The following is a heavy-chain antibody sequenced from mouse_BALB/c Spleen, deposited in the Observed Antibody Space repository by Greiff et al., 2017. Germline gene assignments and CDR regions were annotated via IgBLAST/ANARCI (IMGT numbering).Heavy chain of an antibody. V-gene: IGHV5-9-3*01. Sequence: DVQLVESGGGLVKPGGSLKLSCAASGFTFSSYAMSWVRQTPEKRLEWVATISSGGSYTYYPDSVKGRFTISRDNAKNTLYLQMSSLRSEDTAMYYCARHSDYDGDYYAMDYWGQGTSVTVSS. CDR2: ISSGGSYT. CDR3: ARHSDYDGDYYAMDY. J-gene: IGHJ4*01. CDR1: GFTFSSYA. D-gene: IGHD2-4*01.